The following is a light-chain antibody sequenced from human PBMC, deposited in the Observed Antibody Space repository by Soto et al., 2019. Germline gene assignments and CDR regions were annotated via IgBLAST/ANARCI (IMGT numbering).Light chain of an antibody. V-gene: IGKV3-20*01. Sequence: SVLTQSPGTLSLSPGERATLSCRASQRVSTRYLAWYQQKPGQAPRLLIYGASIRATGIPDRFSGSGSGTYFALTLSRLEPEDFAVYCCHQFGSSPPAYTFGQGTKLEI. J-gene: IGKJ2*01. CDR1: QRVSTRY. CDR3: HQFGSSPPAYT. CDR2: GAS.